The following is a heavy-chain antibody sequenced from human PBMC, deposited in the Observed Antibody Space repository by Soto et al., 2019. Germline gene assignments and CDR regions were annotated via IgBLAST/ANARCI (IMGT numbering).Heavy chain of an antibody. CDR2: IYHSGIT. Sequence: SETLSLTCAVSGGSISSSNWWSWVRQPPGKGLEWIVEIYHSGITHYNPSLKSRVTISVDKSKNQFSLKLRSVTAADTAVYYCATVKHTAMGRDWLYPWGQGTRVTVSS. D-gene: IGHD5-18*01. CDR1: GGSISSSNW. J-gene: IGHJ5*02. V-gene: IGHV4-4*02. CDR3: ATVKHTAMGRDWLYP.